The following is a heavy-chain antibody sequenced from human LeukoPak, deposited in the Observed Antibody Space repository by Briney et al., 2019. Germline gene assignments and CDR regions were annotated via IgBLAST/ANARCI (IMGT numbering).Heavy chain of an antibody. Sequence: GGSLRLSCAASGFTFSSYAMSWVRQAPGKGLEWVSAISGSGGSTYYADSVKGRFTISRDNSKNTLYLQMNSLRAEDTAVYYCARGDYGDYSHGAWGQGTLVTVSS. CDR3: ARGDYGDYSHGA. CDR2: ISGSGGST. CDR1: GFTFSSYA. J-gene: IGHJ4*02. D-gene: IGHD4-17*01. V-gene: IGHV3-23*01.